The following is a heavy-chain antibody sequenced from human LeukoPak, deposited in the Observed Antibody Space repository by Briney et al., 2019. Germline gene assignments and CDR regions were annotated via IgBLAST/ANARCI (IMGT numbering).Heavy chain of an antibody. V-gene: IGHV4-34*01. CDR2: INHSGST. J-gene: IGHJ4*02. CDR1: GGSFRGYY. D-gene: IGHD4-17*01. CDR3: ARVTVTTGAY. Sequence: SETLSLTCAVYGGSFRGYYWSWIRQPPGKGLEWIGEINHSGSTNYNPSLKSRVTISVDTSKNQFSLKLSSVTAADTAVYYCARVTVTTGAYWGQGTLVTVSS.